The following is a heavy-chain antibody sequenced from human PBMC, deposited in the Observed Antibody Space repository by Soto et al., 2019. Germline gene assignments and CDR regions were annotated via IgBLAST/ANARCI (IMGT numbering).Heavy chain of an antibody. CDR2: ISAYNGNT. CDR1: GYTFTSYG. V-gene: IGHV1-18*01. D-gene: IGHD5-18*01. CDR3: ATVFPRRAWIHLPNDAFDI. Sequence: QVQLVQSGAEVKKPGASVKVSCKASGYTFTSYGISWVRRAAGQGLEWMGWISAYNGNTNYAQKLQGRVTMTTDTSTSTAYLELRSLRSDDTAVYYCATVFPRRAWIHLPNDAFDIWGQGTMVTVSS. J-gene: IGHJ3*02.